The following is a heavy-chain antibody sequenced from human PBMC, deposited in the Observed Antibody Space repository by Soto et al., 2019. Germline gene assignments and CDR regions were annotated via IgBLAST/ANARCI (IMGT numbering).Heavy chain of an antibody. CDR2: INPSGGST. Sequence: GASVKVSCKASGYTFTSYYIHWVRQAPGQGLEWMGIINPSGGSTSYAQKFQGRVTMTRDTSTSTVYMELSSLRSEDTAVYYCARDLRQSDFWSGYDPVYYYYGMDVWGQGTTVTVSS. CDR1: GYTFTSYY. D-gene: IGHD3-3*01. V-gene: IGHV1-46*01. J-gene: IGHJ6*02. CDR3: ARDLRQSDFWSGYDPVYYYYGMDV.